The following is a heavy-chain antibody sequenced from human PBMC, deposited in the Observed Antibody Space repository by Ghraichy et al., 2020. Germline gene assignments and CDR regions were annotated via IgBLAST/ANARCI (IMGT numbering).Heavy chain of an antibody. D-gene: IGHD2-15*01. CDR3: ASRWQLANYFDY. CDR1: GFTFSSYA. V-gene: IGHV3-23*01. Sequence: GGSLRFSCAASGFTFSSYAMSWVRQAPGKGLEWVSAISGSGGSTYYADSVKGRFTISRDNSKNTLYVQINSLRAEDTAVYYCASRWQLANYFDYWGQGTLVTVSS. J-gene: IGHJ4*02. CDR2: ISGSGGST.